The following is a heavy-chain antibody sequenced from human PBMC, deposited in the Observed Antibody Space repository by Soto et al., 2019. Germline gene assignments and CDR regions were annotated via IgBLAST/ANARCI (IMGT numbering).Heavy chain of an antibody. V-gene: IGHV4-39*02. CDR1: GGSISSSSYY. J-gene: IGHJ4*02. D-gene: IGHD3-22*01. CDR2: IYYSGST. Sequence: SETLSLTCTVSGGSISSSSYYWGWIRQPPGKGLEWIGSIYYSGSTYYNPSLKSRVTISVDTSKNQFSLKLSSVTAADTAVYYCARDGYDSSGYSSSLDYWGQGTLVTVS. CDR3: ARDGYDSSGYSSSLDY.